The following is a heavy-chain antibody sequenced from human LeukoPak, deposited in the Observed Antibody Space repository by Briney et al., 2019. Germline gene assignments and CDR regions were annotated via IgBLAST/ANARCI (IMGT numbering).Heavy chain of an antibody. CDR3: ARLTAMVSS. CDR2: ISGSGGST. J-gene: IGHJ4*02. Sequence: GGSLRLSCAASGFTFSSYGMSWVRQAPGKGLEWVSAISGSGGSTYYADSVKGRFTISRDNAKNSLYLQMNSLRAEDTAVYYCARLTAMVSSWGQGTLVTVSS. D-gene: IGHD5-18*01. CDR1: GFTFSSYG. V-gene: IGHV3-23*01.